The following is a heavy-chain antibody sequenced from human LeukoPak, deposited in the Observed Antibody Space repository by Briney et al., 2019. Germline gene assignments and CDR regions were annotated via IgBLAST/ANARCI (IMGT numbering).Heavy chain of an antibody. V-gene: IGHV4-34*01. CDR3: ARGRGYGVVFDY. CDR2: INHSGST. CDR1: GGSFSGYY. Sequence: PSETLSLTCAVYGGSFSGYYWSWIRQPLGKGLEWIGEINHSGSTNYNPSLKSRVTISVDTSKNQFSLKLSSVTAADTAVYYCARGRGYGVVFDYWGQGTLVTVSS. D-gene: IGHD4-17*01. J-gene: IGHJ4*02.